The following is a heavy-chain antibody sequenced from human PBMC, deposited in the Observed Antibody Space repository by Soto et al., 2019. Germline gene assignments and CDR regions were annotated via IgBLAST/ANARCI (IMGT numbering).Heavy chain of an antibody. Sequence: PGGSLRLSCTASGFTFGDYAMSWFRQAPGKGLEWVGFIRSELYGWTTEYAASVKGRFTISRDDSKSIAYLQMNSLKTEDTALYYCASSFYYDSSGLNWFDPWGKGTLVTVSS. CDR3: ASSFYYDSSGLNWFDP. V-gene: IGHV3-49*03. CDR1: GFTFGDYA. CDR2: IRSELYGWTT. D-gene: IGHD3-22*01. J-gene: IGHJ5*02.